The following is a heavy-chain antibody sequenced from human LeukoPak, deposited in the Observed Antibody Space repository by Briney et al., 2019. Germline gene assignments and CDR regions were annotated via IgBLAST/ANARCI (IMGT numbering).Heavy chain of an antibody. V-gene: IGHV3-74*03. D-gene: IGHD2-2*01. CDR1: GFTFSDTW. Sequence: GSLSLTCAASGFTFSDTWMHWVRQAPGEGMVWVSRIRRYAESVKGRFRISSDNANNTLYLQMNSLRAEDTAVYYCARDWLHAIDYWGQGTLVTVSS. CDR2: IRR. J-gene: IGHJ4*02. CDR3: ARDWLHAIDY.